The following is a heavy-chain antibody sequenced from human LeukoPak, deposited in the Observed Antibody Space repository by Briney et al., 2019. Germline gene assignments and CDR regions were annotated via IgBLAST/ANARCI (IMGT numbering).Heavy chain of an antibody. D-gene: IGHD3-22*01. V-gene: IGHV1-69*04. CDR2: IIPIFGIA. Sequence: SVKVSCKASGGTFSSYAISWVRQAPGQGLEWMGRIIPIFGIANYAQKFQGRVTITADKSTSTAYMELSSLRSEDTAVYHCARDSERAYYYDSSGYYPADYFDYWGQGTLVTVSS. J-gene: IGHJ4*02. CDR1: GGTFSSYA. CDR3: ARDSERAYYYDSSGYYPADYFDY.